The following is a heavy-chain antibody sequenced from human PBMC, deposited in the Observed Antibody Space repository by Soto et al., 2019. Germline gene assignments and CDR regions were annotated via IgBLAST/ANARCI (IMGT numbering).Heavy chain of an antibody. Sequence: QVQLVESGGGVVQPGRSLRLSCAASGFTFSSYAMHWVRQAPGKGLEWVAVISYDGSNKYYADSVKGRFTISSDNSKNTLYLQMNSLRAEDRAVYYCARGGYSYGQSRRYYFDYWGQGTLVTVSS. CDR2: ISYDGSNK. V-gene: IGHV3-30-3*01. CDR1: GFTFSSYA. CDR3: ARGGYSYGQSRRYYFDY. D-gene: IGHD5-18*01. J-gene: IGHJ4*02.